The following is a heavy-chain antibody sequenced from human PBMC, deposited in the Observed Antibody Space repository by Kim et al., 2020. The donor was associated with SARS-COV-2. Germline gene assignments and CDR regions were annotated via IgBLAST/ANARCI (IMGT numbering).Heavy chain of an antibody. CDR3: ARGCFIFGVVIITYYYYYY. V-gene: IGHV1-8*01. Sequence: ASVKVSCKASGYTFTRYDINWVRQATGQGLYWMGWMNPNSGNTGYAQKFQGRVTMTSNTSISTAYMELSSLRSEDTAVYYCARGCFIFGVVIITYYYYYY. J-gene: IGHJ6*03. CDR2: MNPNSGNT. CDR1: GYTFTRYD. D-gene: IGHD3-3*02.